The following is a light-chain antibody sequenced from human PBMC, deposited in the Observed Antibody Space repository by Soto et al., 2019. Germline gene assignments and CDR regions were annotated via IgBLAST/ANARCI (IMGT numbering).Light chain of an antibody. CDR1: SGHSSYA. CDR2: LNSDGSH. V-gene: IGLV4-69*01. J-gene: IGLJ3*02. CDR3: QTWGTGIPWV. Sequence: QSVLTQSPSASASLGASDKLTCTLSSGHSSYAIAWHQQQPEKGPRYLMKLNSDGSHSKGDGIPDRFSGSSSGAERYLTISSLQSEDEADYYCQTWGTGIPWVFGGGTKLTV.